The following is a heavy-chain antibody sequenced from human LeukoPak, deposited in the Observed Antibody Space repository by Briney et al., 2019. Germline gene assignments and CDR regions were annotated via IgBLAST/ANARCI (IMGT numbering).Heavy chain of an antibody. Sequence: RPGGSLILSCAASGFTFSSYAMSWVRQAPGKGLEWVSAISGSGGSTYYADSVKGRFTISRDNSKNTLYLQMNSLRAEDTAVYYCAKGAELRYFDWLLFFGAFDIWGQGTMVTVSS. D-gene: IGHD3-9*01. CDR1: GFTFSSYA. CDR3: AKGAELRYFDWLLFFGAFDI. J-gene: IGHJ3*02. CDR2: ISGSGGST. V-gene: IGHV3-23*01.